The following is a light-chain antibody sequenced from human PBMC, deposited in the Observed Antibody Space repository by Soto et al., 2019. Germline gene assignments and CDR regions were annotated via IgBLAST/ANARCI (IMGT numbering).Light chain of an antibody. CDR1: SSNIGGNS. J-gene: IGLJ1*01. CDR2: DDN. V-gene: IGLV1-51*01. Sequence: QSVLTQPPSVPAAPGQKVTISCSGSSSNIGGNSVSWYQQLPGTAPKLLIYDDNKRPSGIPDRFSGSKSGTSATLGITGFQTGDEADYCCGSWDSRLSAYVFGTGTKVTVL. CDR3: GSWDSRLSAYV.